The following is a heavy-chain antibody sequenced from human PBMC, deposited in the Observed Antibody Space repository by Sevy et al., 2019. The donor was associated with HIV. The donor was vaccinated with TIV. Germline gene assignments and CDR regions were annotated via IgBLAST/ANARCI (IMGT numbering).Heavy chain of an antibody. D-gene: IGHD2-21*02. CDR2: INPNSGGT. V-gene: IGHV1-2*02. Sequence: ASVKVSCKASGYTFTGYYMHWVQQAPGQGLEWMGWINPNSGGTNYAQKFQGRVTMTRDTSISTAYMELSRLRSDDTAVYYCAREFCGGDCYSEDYYYYYGMDVWGQGTTVTVSS. CDR3: AREFCGGDCYSEDYYYYYGMDV. J-gene: IGHJ6*02. CDR1: GYTFTGYY.